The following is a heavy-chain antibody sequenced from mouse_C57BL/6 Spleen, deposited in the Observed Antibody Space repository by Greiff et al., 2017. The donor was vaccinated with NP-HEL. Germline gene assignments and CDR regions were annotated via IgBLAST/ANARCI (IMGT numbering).Heavy chain of an antibody. CDR3: ARQGVATTSACYAMDY. V-gene: IGHV5-6*01. CDR1: GFTFSSYG. CDR2: ISSGGSYT. J-gene: IGHJ4*01. D-gene: IGHD1-1*01. Sequence: EVHLVESGGDLVKPGGSLKLSCAASGFTFSSYGMSWVRQTPDKRLEWVATISSGGSYTYSPDSVKGRFTISRANAKNTLYLQMSSLKSEDTAMYSCARQGVATTSACYAMDYWGQGTSVTVSS.